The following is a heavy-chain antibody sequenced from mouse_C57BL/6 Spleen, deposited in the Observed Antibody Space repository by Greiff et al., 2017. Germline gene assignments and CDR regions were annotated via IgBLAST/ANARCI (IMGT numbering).Heavy chain of an antibody. D-gene: IGHD2-4*01. CDR1: GYTFTTYP. J-gene: IGHJ4*01. Sequence: VKLVESGAELVKPGASVKMSCKASGYTFTTYPIEWMKQNHGKSLEWIGNFHPYNDDTKYNEKFKGKDTLTVEKSSSTVYLELSRLTSDDSAVYYCARGDYDEGGDYAMDDWGQGTSVTVSS. CDR2: FHPYNDDT. CDR3: ARGDYDEGGDYAMDD. V-gene: IGHV1-47*01.